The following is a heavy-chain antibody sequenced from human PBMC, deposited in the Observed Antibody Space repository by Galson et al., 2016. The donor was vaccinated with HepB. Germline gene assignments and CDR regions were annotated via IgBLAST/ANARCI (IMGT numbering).Heavy chain of an antibody. CDR1: GFTFTSYG. D-gene: IGHD3-3*01. J-gene: IGHJ5*02. V-gene: IGHV3-33*01. CDR2: IWYDGVKK. Sequence: SLRLSCAASGFTFTSYGIHWVRQAPGKGLEWVSIIWYDGVKKFYADSVKGRFTISRDNSRNTVHLQMNNLRVEDTAVSYCARDDDIWSGYMTGGGLAPWGQGTLVTVSS. CDR3: ARDDDIWSGYMTGGGLAP.